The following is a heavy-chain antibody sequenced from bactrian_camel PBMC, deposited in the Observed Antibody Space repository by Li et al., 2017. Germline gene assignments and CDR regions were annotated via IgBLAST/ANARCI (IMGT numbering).Heavy chain of an antibody. CDR1: GVSSRAYY. CDR2: IERDGIA. V-gene: IGHV3S53*01. Sequence: QVQLVESGGGSVKSGGSLRLSCTGSGVSSRAYYIAWFRQVPGKEREGVASIERDGIATYADSVKGRFTISKDNAKNTLYLQMNSLKMEDAAMYYCIRGSPSGMDYWGKGTQVTVS. J-gene: IGHJ7*01.